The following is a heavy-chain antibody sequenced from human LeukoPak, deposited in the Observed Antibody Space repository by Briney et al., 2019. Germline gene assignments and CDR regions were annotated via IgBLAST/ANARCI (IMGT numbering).Heavy chain of an antibody. CDR2: IDPDGSHQ. J-gene: IGHJ4*02. D-gene: IGHD2-15*01. CDR1: GFTFSSYW. Sequence: GGSLRLSCVASGFTFSSYWATWVRQAPGKGLEWVANIDPDGSHQYYVDSVEGRFTISKDNAKNSLYLQMNSLRAEDTAVYYCARDGGRREDYWGQGALVTVSS. CDR3: ARDGGRREDY. V-gene: IGHV3-7*01.